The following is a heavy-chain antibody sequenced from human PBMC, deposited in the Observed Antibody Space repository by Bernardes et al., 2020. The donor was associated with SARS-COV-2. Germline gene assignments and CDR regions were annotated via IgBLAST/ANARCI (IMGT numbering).Heavy chain of an antibody. Sequence: GESLKISCKGSGYDFSNYWIAWVRQMPGKGLEWMGIIYPGDSDTRYSPSLQGQVTISADKSSATAFLQWSSLKASDTAIYYCARHAAAGDAAGFYGMDVWGQGTTVTVSS. J-gene: IGHJ6*02. CDR3: ARHAAAGDAAGFYGMDV. V-gene: IGHV5-51*01. CDR2: IYPGDSDT. D-gene: IGHD6-13*01. CDR1: GYDFSNYW.